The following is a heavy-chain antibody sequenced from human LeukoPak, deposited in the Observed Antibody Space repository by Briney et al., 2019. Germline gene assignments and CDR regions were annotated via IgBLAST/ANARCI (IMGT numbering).Heavy chain of an antibody. J-gene: IGHJ4*02. CDR1: GFTFSSYG. CDR3: AKDDSGYDSGITDY. V-gene: IGHV3-33*06. D-gene: IGHD5-12*01. CDR2: IWYDGSNK. Sequence: GGSLRLSCAASGFTFSSYGMHWVRQAPGKGLEWVAVIWYDGSNKYYADSVKGRFTISRDNSKNTLYLQMNSLRAEDTAVYYCAKDDSGYDSGITDYWGQGTLVTVSS.